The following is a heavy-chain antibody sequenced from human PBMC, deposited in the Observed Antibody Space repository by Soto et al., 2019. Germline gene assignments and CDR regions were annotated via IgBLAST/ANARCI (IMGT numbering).Heavy chain of an antibody. Sequence: GESLTVSCKLSKDNLKNYWIAWGRQVPGKGLEWMGRIDPSDSQTIYSPSFQGHVTISADKSSSTAYLQWGSLTASDTPMFYCATSRKPVDTDYSDHWGQGTQVTVSS. V-gene: IGHV5-10-1*01. CDR3: ATSRKPVDTDYSDH. J-gene: IGHJ4*02. CDR1: KDNLKNYW. D-gene: IGHD5-12*01. CDR2: IDPSDSQT.